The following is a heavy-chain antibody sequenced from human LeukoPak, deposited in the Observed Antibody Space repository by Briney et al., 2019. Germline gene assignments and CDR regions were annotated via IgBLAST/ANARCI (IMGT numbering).Heavy chain of an antibody. V-gene: IGHV3-73*01. J-gene: IGHJ4*02. Sequence: PGGSLKLSCAASGFTFSGSAMHWVRQASGKGLEWVGRIRSKANSYATAYAASVKGRFTISRDDSKNTAYLQMNSLKTEDTAVYYCTRWYEVDTAMDFDYWGQGTLVTVSS. CDR2: IRSKANSYAT. CDR1: GFTFSGSA. D-gene: IGHD5-18*01. CDR3: TRWYEVDTAMDFDY.